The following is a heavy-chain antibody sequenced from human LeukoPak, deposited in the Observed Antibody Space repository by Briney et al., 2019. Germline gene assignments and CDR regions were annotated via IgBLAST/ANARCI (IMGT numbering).Heavy chain of an antibody. V-gene: IGHV3-72*01. CDR2: IRKKRNGYTT. CDR1: GFTFSDHF. D-gene: IGHD3-9*01. CDR3: ARVSVMTGPTDALDF. J-gene: IGHJ3*01. Sequence: GGSLRLSCAASGFTFSDHFMDWVRQAPGKGLEWVGRIRKKRNGYTTEYAASVKGRFTVSRDDSKNSLFLQMNSLQTDDTAVYYCARVSVMTGPTDALDFWGQGTKVTVSS.